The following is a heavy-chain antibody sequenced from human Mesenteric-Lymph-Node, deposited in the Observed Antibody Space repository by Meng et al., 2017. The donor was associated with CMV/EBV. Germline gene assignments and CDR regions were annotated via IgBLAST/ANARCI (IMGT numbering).Heavy chain of an antibody. CDR3: ARDARRIFGVAKGAFDI. V-gene: IGHV1-46*01. D-gene: IGHD3-3*01. Sequence: ASVKVSCKASGYTFTNSYIYWVRQAPGQGLEWMGIINPSGGSTGYAQKFQGRVTMTRDTSTNTVYMELSSLRSEDTAVYYCARDARRIFGVAKGAFDIWGQGTMVTVS. CDR2: INPSGGST. CDR1: GYTFTNSY. J-gene: IGHJ3*02.